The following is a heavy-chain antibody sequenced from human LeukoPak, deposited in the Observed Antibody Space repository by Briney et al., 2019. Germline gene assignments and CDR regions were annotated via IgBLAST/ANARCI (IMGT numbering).Heavy chain of an antibody. D-gene: IGHD3-22*01. CDR1: GGSISSYY. V-gene: IGHV4-59*06. CDR2: IYYSGST. J-gene: IGHJ3*02. Sequence: PSETLSLTCTVSGGSISSYYWSWIRQHPGKGLEWIGYIYYSGSTYYNPSLKSRVTISVDTSKNQFSLKLSSVTAADTAVYYCAREDYDSSGYMFGGAFDIWGQGTMVTVSS. CDR3: AREDYDSSGYMFGGAFDI.